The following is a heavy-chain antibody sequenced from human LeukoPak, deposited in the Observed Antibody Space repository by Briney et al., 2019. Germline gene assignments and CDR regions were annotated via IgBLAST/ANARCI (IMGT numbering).Heavy chain of an antibody. D-gene: IGHD3-22*01. CDR2: IIPIFGTA. J-gene: IGHJ3*02. CDR3: ATFIPHYYDSSGYYVSAFDI. Sequence: SVKVSCTASGGTFISYAISWVRQAPGQGLEWMGGIIPIFGTANYAQKFQGRVTITADESTSTAYMELSSLRSEDTAVYYCATFIPHYYDSSGYYVSAFDIWGQGTMVTVSS. CDR1: GGTFISYA. V-gene: IGHV1-69*13.